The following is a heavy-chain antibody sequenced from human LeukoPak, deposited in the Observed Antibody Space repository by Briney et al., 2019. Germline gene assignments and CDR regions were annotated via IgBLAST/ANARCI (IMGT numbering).Heavy chain of an antibody. CDR1: GFAFSIYT. V-gene: IGHV3-23*01. Sequence: RGSLRLSRAPSGFAFSIYTMTGVRQAPGKGLEWVSTIGRAGTTTYYGDSVKGRFTISRDNSKNTLFLHMNSLRADDTVVYDCVRGTAATDYWGQGTLVTVSS. CDR2: IGRAGTTT. CDR3: VRGTAATDY. D-gene: IGHD6-13*01. J-gene: IGHJ4*02.